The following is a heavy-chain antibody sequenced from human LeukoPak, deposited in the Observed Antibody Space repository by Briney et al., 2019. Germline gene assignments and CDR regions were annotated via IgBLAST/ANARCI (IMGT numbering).Heavy chain of an antibody. CDR1: GYTFTSYD. CDR3: ARVNYPSANYYGSADFDY. J-gene: IGHJ4*02. V-gene: IGHV1-8*01. Sequence: ASVKVSCTASGYTFTSYDINWVRQATGQGLEWMGWMNPNSGNTGYAQKFQGRVTMTRNTSISTAYMELSSLRSEDTAVYYCARVNYPSANYYGSADFDYWGQGTLVTVSS. CDR2: MNPNSGNT. D-gene: IGHD3-10*01.